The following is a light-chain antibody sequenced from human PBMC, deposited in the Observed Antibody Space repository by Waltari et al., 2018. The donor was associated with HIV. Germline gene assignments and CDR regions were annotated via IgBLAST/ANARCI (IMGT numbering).Light chain of an antibody. J-gene: IGLJ1*01. Sequence: QSALTPPRPVSGSPGQSVTISCTGTSSDIGRYNHVSCYQQHPGKAPKLMIYDVTKRPSGVPDHFSGSKSGNTASLTISGLQAEDEADYYCYSYAGTYAPYVFGTGTKVTVL. CDR2: DVT. V-gene: IGLV2-11*01. CDR1: SSDIGRYNH. CDR3: YSYAGTYAPYV.